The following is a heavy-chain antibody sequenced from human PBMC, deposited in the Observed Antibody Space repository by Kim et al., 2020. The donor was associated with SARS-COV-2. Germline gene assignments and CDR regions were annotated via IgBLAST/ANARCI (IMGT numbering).Heavy chain of an antibody. J-gene: IGHJ4*02. D-gene: IGHD5-18*01. V-gene: IGHV3-30*04. CDR2: ISNDGRNK. CDR1: GFSFKSYA. Sequence: GGSLRLSCAASGFSFKSYAIHWVRQAPGKGLEWVAFISNDGRNKYYADSAKGRFSISRDNSKNTLYLQMDSLRPEDTAVYYCARPYGYTYGDYFDYWGQGSLVTVSS. CDR3: ARPYGYTYGDYFDY.